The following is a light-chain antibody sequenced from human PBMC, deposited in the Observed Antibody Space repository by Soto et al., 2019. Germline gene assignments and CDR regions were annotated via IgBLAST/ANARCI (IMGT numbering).Light chain of an antibody. Sequence: QSALTQPASVSGSPGQSITISRTGTSSDVGSYNLVSWYQQHPGKAPKLMIYEGSKRPSGVSNRFSGSKSGNTASLTISGLQAEDEADYYCCSYAGSRRVFGTGTKVTVL. J-gene: IGLJ1*01. V-gene: IGLV2-23*01. CDR2: EGS. CDR3: CSYAGSRRV. CDR1: SSDVGSYNL.